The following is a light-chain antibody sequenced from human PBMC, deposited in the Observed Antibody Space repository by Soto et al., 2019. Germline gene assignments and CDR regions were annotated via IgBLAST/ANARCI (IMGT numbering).Light chain of an antibody. CDR1: QSISSW. CDR2: KAS. Sequence: DIKMTQSPSTLSASVGDRVTITCRASQSISSWLAWYQQKPGKAPKLLIYKASSLESGVPSRFSGSGSGTEFTLTISSLQTDDFATYYCQQYNSYRRTFGQGTKVEIQ. CDR3: QQYNSYRRT. V-gene: IGKV1-5*03. J-gene: IGKJ1*01.